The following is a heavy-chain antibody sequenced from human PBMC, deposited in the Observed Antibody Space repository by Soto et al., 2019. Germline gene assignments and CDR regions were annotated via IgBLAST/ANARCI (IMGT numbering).Heavy chain of an antibody. Sequence: PWGSRRLSCTVSGFAFNNYGINWVRQAPGKGLEWVSSISKSDYTYYSDSVKGRFAISRDNAKSSVSLQMNTLRVEDTAVYYCAREDSILIPAVLDVWGKGNIVSVPS. J-gene: IGHJ6*04. CDR1: GFAFNNYG. V-gene: IGHV3-21*01. CDR2: ISKSDYT. CDR3: AREDSILIPAVLDV. D-gene: IGHD2-2*01.